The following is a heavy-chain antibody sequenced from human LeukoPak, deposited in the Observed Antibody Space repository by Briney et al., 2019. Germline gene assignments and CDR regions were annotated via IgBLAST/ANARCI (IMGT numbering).Heavy chain of an antibody. V-gene: IGHV3-7*01. J-gene: IGHJ6*02. CDR1: GFTFSSYW. Sequence: GGPLRLSCAASGFTFSSYWMSWVRQAPGKGLEWVANIKQDGSEKYYVDSVKGRFTISRDNAKNSLYLQMNSLRAEDTAVYYCTRDRGDIVVVPAAGYYYYGMDVWGQGTTVTVSS. D-gene: IGHD2-2*01. CDR3: TRDRGDIVVVPAAGYYYYGMDV. CDR2: IKQDGSEK.